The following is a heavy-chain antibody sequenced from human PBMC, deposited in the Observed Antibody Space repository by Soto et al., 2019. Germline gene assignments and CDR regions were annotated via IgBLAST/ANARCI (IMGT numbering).Heavy chain of an antibody. CDR2: IYYSGST. J-gene: IGHJ5*02. D-gene: IGHD3-3*01. CDR3: ARVGGYDFWSGYYTLWFDP. CDR1: GGSISSYY. V-gene: IGHV4-59*01. Sequence: SETLSLTCTVSGGSISSYYWSWIRQPPGKGLEWIGYIYYSGSTNYNPSLKSRVTISVDTSKNQFSLKLSSVTAADTAVYYCARVGGYDFWSGYYTLWFDPWGQGTLVTV.